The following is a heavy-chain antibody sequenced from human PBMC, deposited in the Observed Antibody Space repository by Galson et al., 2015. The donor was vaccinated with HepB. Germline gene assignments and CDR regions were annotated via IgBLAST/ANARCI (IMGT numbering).Heavy chain of an antibody. J-gene: IGHJ5*02. D-gene: IGHD6-19*01. V-gene: IGHV4-59*01. CDR1: GGSISSYY. Sequence: ETLSLTCTVSGGSISSYYWSWIRQPPGKGLEWIGYIYCSGSTNYNPSLKSRVTISLDTSKNQLSLKLSSVTAADTAVYYCARDGDSSGWYRWFDPWGQGTLVTVSS. CDR3: ARDGDSSGWYRWFDP. CDR2: IYCSGST.